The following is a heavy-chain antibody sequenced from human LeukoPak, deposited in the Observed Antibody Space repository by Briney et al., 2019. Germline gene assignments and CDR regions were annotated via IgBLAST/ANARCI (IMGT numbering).Heavy chain of an antibody. CDR2: ISSDGSHK. CDR1: GFTFSSYG. J-gene: IGHJ4*02. D-gene: IGHD5-18*01. Sequence: GGSLRLSCAASGFTFSSYGMHWVRQAPGKGLEWVAVISSDGSHKDFVDSVKGRFTISRDNSKNTLYLQMNSLRTEDTAVYYCARDGEIQLWEAFDYWGQGTLVTVSS. V-gene: IGHV3-30*03. CDR3: ARDGEIQLWEAFDY.